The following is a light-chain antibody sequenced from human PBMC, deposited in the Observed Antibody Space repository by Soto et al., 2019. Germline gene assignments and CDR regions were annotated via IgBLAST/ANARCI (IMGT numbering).Light chain of an antibody. CDR1: QSVSSSY. CDR2: GAC. V-gene: IGKV3-20*01. CDR3: QQYGSSPPNT. J-gene: IGKJ4*01. Sequence: EIVLTQSPGTLSLSPGERATLSCRASQSVSSSYLAWYQQKPGQAPRLLIYGACSRATGIPDRFSGSGSGTDFTLTISRLEPEDFAVYYCQQYGSSPPNTFGGGTKVDIK.